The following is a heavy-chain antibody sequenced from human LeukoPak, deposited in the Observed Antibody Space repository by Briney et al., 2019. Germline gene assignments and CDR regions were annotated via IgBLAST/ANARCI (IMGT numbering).Heavy chain of an antibody. CDR1: GGSFSGYY. Sequence: PSETLSLTCAVYGGSFSGYYWSWIRQPPGKGLEWIGEINHSGSTNYNPSLKSRVTILVDTSKNQFSLKLSSVTAADTAVYYCARARIQLWPVCFDYWGQGTLVTVSS. CDR3: ARARIQLWPVCFDY. CDR2: INHSGST. J-gene: IGHJ4*02. V-gene: IGHV4-34*01. D-gene: IGHD5-18*01.